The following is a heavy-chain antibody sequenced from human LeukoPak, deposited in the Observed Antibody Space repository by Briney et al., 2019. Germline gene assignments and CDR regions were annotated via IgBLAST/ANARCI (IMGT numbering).Heavy chain of an antibody. V-gene: IGHV1-46*01. D-gene: IGHD1-1*01. J-gene: IGHJ4*02. CDR2: INLIAGLT. Sequence: GASVKVSCKASGYTFTNYYIHWLRQAPGQGPEWMGMINLIAGLTHYAPKFQGRVTMTRDTSTSTVYMELSSLGSEDTAVYYCARLWNDETYYFDYWGQGTLVTVSS. CDR3: ARLWNDETYYFDY. CDR1: GYTFTNYY.